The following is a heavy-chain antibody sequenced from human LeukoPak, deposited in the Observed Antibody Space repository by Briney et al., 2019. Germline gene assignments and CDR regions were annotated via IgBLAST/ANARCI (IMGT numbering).Heavy chain of an antibody. J-gene: IGHJ5*02. Sequence: ASVKVSCRASGYTFTGYYMHWVRQAPGQGLEWMGWLNPHSGDTNYAQKFQGRVTMTRDTSISTAYMELSRLTSDDTAVYYCASAINTYDTSALSVSAWGQGTLVTVSS. V-gene: IGHV1-2*02. CDR3: ASAINTYDTSALSVSA. CDR2: LNPHSGDT. D-gene: IGHD3-22*01. CDR1: GYTFTGYY.